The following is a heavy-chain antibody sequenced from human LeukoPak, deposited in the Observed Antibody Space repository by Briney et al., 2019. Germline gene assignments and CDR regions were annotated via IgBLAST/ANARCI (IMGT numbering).Heavy chain of an antibody. V-gene: IGHV5-51*01. D-gene: IGHD3-10*01. Sequence: GESLKISCQGSGHSFTTNWIAWVRQMPGKGLEWMGTIYPGDPDTRYSPSFRGQVTISADKSISTTYLQWSSLKASDTAMYYCARHYASGTYYNPLGYWGQGTLVTVSS. J-gene: IGHJ4*02. CDR3: ARHYASGTYYNPLGY. CDR2: IYPGDPDT. CDR1: GHSFTTNW.